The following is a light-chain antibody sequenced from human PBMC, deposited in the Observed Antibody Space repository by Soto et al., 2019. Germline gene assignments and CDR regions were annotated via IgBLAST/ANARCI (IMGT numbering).Light chain of an antibody. V-gene: IGKV3-20*01. Sequence: EIVLTQAPGTLSLSPGDRATLSCRASQTVPSNYLAWYQQKSGQTPRLLIYSASSRATGIPDRFSGSGSGTDFTLTVSRLEPEDFAVYYCQQYGSSVWTFGQGTKVDIK. CDR3: QQYGSSVWT. J-gene: IGKJ1*01. CDR2: SAS. CDR1: QTVPSNY.